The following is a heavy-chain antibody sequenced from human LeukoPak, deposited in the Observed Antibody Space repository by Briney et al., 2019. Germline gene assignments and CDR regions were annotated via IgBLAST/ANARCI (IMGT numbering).Heavy chain of an antibody. V-gene: IGHV3-23*01. Sequence: GGSLRLSCAASGFTFSSYAMSWVRQAPGKGLEWVSAISGSGGSTYYADSVKGRFTISRDNSKNTLYLQMNSLRAEDTAVYYCAFSRGNSKYNWFDPWGQGTLVTVSS. CDR3: AFSRGNSKYNWFDP. CDR1: GFTFSSYA. CDR2: ISGSGGST. D-gene: IGHD1-1*01. J-gene: IGHJ5*02.